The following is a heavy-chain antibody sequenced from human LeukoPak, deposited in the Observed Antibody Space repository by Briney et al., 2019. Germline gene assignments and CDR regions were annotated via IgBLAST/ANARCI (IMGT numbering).Heavy chain of an antibody. CDR2: ISSSGSTI. J-gene: IGHJ5*02. Sequence: GGSLRLSCAASGFTFSDYYMSWIRQAPGKGLEWVSYISSSGSTIYYADSVKGRFTISRDNAKDSLYLQMNSLRAEDTAVYYCAREAFTMVRGVIIFRWFDPWGQGTLVTVSS. CDR3: AREAFTMVRGVIIFRWFDP. CDR1: GFTFSDYY. V-gene: IGHV3-11*01. D-gene: IGHD3-10*01.